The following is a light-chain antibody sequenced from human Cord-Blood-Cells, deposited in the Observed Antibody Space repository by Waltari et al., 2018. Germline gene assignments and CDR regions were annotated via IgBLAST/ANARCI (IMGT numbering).Light chain of an antibody. CDR1: SSDVGGSTY. CDR3: SSYAGSNNYV. Sequence: QSALTQPPSASGSPGQSVTISCTGTSSDVGGSTYVSWYKQHPGKAPNLMIYEVSKRPSGVPDRFSGSKSGNTASLTVSGLQAEDEADYYCSSYAGSNNYVFGTGTKVTVL. V-gene: IGLV2-8*01. CDR2: EVS. J-gene: IGLJ1*01.